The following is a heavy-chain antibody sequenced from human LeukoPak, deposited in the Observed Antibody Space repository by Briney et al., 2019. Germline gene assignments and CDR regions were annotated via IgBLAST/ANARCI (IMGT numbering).Heavy chain of an antibody. D-gene: IGHD3-10*01. CDR3: ARDPGSRSYWSNSGMDV. J-gene: IGHJ6*02. Sequence: ASVKVSCKASRYTFSNDAMHWVRQAPGERLEWMGWINTGNGDTKYSQKFQGRVSITRDTSASTSYMELSSLRSEDMAVYYCARDPGSRSYWSNSGMDVWGQGTTVTVSS. V-gene: IGHV1-3*04. CDR1: RYTFSNDA. CDR2: INTGNGDT.